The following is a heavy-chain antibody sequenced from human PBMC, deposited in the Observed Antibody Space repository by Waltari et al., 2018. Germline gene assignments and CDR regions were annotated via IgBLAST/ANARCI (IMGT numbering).Heavy chain of an antibody. D-gene: IGHD3-22*01. Sequence: QVQLVQSGAEVKKPGASVKVSCKASGYTFTGYYMHWVRQAPGQGLEWMGWINPNSGDTNYAQKLQGRVTMTRDTSISTAYMELSRLRSDDTAVYYCARSITMIVVVPRYWGQGTLVTVSS. V-gene: IGHV1-2*02. CDR3: ARSITMIVVVPRY. J-gene: IGHJ4*02. CDR2: INPNSGDT. CDR1: GYTFTGYY.